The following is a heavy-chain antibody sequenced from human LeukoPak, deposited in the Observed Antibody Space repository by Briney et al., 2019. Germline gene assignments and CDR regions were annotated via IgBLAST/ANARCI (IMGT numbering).Heavy chain of an antibody. V-gene: IGHV4-39*01. CDR1: GGSISSSSYY. CDR3: ARQLEYYDILTGYYPCAFDI. D-gene: IGHD3-9*01. Sequence: PSETLSLTCTVSGGSISSSSYYWGWIRQPPGKGLEWIGSIYYSGSTYYNPSLKSRVTISVDTSKNQFSLKLSSVTAADTAVYYCARQLEYYDILTGYYPCAFDIWGQGTMVTVSS. J-gene: IGHJ3*02. CDR2: IYYSGST.